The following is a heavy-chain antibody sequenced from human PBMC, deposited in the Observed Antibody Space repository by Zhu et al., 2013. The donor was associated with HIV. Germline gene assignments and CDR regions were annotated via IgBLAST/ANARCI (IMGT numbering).Heavy chain of an antibody. CDR3: ARGGRGYSYGVGAFDI. CDR2: INPSDGNI. V-gene: IGHV1-46*01. J-gene: IGHJ3*02. Sequence: QVQLVQSGADVKEPGASVKISCKASGYTFTSYDINWVRQATGQGLEWMGIINPSDGNINYAQKFQGRVTMTMDTSTSTVYMELSNLRSEDTAVYYCARGGRGYSYGVGAFDIWGQGTMVTVSS. CDR1: GYTFTSYD. D-gene: IGHD5-18*01.